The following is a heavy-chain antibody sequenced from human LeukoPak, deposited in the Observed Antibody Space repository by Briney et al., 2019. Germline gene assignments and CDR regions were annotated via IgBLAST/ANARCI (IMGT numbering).Heavy chain of an antibody. CDR2: ISGSGGST. D-gene: IGHD6-6*01. CDR1: GFTFSSYA. V-gene: IGHV3-23*01. Sequence: GGSLRLSCAASGFTFSSYAISWVRQAPGKGLEWVSAISGSGGSTYYADSVKGRFTISRDNSKNTVYLQMSSLRAEDTAIYYCAKDGWYSNSPYYFDYWGQGTLVTVSS. CDR3: AKDGWYSNSPYYFDY. J-gene: IGHJ4*02.